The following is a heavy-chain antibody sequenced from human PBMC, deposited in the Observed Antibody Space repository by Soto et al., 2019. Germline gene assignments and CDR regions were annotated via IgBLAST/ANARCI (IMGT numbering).Heavy chain of an antibody. Sequence: SETLSLTCTVSGGSISSGGYYWSWIRQHPGKGLEWIGYIYYSGSTYYNPSLKSRVTISVDTSKNQFSLKLSSVTAADTAVYYCARDDDSSGYYPYYWGQGXLVTVYS. CDR2: IYYSGST. CDR1: GGSISSGGYY. J-gene: IGHJ4*02. V-gene: IGHV4-31*03. D-gene: IGHD3-22*01. CDR3: ARDDDSSGYYPYY.